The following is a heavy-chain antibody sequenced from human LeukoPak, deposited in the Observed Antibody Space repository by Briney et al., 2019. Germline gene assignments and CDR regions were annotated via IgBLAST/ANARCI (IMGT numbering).Heavy chain of an antibody. D-gene: IGHD5-24*01. CDR2: FYYTGST. CDR1: GYSISSGFN. CDR3: ARLWSGYNFDY. Sequence: PSETLSLTCGVSGYSISSGFNWGCIRQPPGKGLQWIVSFYYTGSTEHDASLKTRLSVSMDQTKNQFALKLNSVTAADTAVYYCARLWSGYNFDYWGQGTLVTVSS. V-gene: IGHV4-38-2*01. J-gene: IGHJ4*02.